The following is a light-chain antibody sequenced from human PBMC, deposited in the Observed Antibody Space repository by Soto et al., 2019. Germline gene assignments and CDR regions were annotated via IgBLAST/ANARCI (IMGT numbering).Light chain of an antibody. CDR2: VNIDGTH. CDR3: QTWGTGIQVV. J-gene: IGLJ2*01. V-gene: IGLV4-69*01. Sequence: QPVLTQSPSASASLGASVKLTCTLSSGHSSYTIAWHQQQPERGPRYLMKVNIDGTHSRGDGIPDRFSGSSSGPERYLTISSLQSEDEADYYCQTWGTGIQVVFGGGTKLTVL. CDR1: SGHSSYT.